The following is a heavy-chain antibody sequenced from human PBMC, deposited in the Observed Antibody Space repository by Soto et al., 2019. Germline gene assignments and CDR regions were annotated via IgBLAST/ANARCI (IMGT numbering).Heavy chain of an antibody. Sequence: SETLSLTCTVSGGSISSGDYYWSWIRQPPGKGLEWIGYIYYSGSTYYNPSLKSRVTISVDTSKNQFSLKLSSVTAADTAVYYCATDTGYCSSTSCYSDAFDIWGQGTMVTVSS. D-gene: IGHD2-2*01. CDR3: ATDTGYCSSTSCYSDAFDI. V-gene: IGHV4-30-4*01. CDR1: GGSISSGDYY. CDR2: IYYSGST. J-gene: IGHJ3*02.